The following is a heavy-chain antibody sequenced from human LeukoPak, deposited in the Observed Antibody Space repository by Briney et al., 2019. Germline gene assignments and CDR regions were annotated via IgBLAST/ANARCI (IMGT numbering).Heavy chain of an antibody. J-gene: IGHJ4*02. D-gene: IGHD5-12*01. V-gene: IGHV3-30*18. Sequence: PGGSLRLSCAAPGFTFSNYGMHWVRQAPGKGLEWVAVISYDGSNKYYTDSVKGRFTISRDNSKNTLYLQMNSLRAEDTAVYYCAKDRTAGYDGLVDYWGQGTLVTVSS. CDR1: GFTFSNYG. CDR3: AKDRTAGYDGLVDY. CDR2: ISYDGSNK.